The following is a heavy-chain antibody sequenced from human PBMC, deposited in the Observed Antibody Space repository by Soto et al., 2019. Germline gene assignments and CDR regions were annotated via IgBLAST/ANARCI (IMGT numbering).Heavy chain of an antibody. J-gene: IGHJ4*02. D-gene: IGHD6-13*01. CDR2: IVIGSDYT. CDR3: ARLRASSWYLGGYLDY. CDR1: GFTFSDYY. Sequence: PGGSLRLSCAASGFTFSDYYMTWVRQAPGKGLEWVSYIVIGSDYTNYADSVKGRFTISRDNANNSLYLEMNSLRVEDTAVYYCARLRASSWYLGGYLDYWGQGTLVTVSS. V-gene: IGHV3-11*06.